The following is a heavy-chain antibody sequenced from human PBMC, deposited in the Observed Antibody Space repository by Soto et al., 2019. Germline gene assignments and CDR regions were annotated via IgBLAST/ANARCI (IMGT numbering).Heavy chain of an antibody. Sequence: QVHLVQSGAEVKKPGSSVKVSCKASGGSFYNYAVTWVRQAPGQGLEWVGSIIPIFDKPNFAQKFQGRLTITADRSTSIAYMELSNLTSGDTAVYYCARRTGLAARLASPAYYGLDVWGQGTTVTVSS. CDR2: IIPIFDKP. CDR1: GGSFYNYA. J-gene: IGHJ6*02. D-gene: IGHD6-6*01. CDR3: ARRTGLAARLASPAYYGLDV. V-gene: IGHV1-69*06.